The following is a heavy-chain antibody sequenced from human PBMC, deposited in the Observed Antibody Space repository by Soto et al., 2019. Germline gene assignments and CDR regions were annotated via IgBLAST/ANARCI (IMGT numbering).Heavy chain of an antibody. Sequence: GGSLRLSCTASGFMFGGYWMTWVRHVPGKGLQWVANIKRDGSEKYYVDFVKGRFTISRDNADNSVFLDMNNLRVDDTATYYCARVRATDYEIDYWGQGALVTVS. CDR1: GFMFGGYW. CDR3: ARVRATDYEIDY. D-gene: IGHD4-17*01. J-gene: IGHJ4*02. V-gene: IGHV3-7*03. CDR2: IKRDGSEK.